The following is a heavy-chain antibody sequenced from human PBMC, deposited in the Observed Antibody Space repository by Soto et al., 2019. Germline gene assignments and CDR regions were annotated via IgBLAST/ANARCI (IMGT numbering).Heavy chain of an antibody. J-gene: IGHJ5*02. D-gene: IGHD2-8*02. CDR2: IHYSGST. V-gene: IGHV4-61*01. CDR3: VVTGGPTEIDVPYPLQSLP. CDR1: GGSVNIGTYY. Sequence: SETLSLTCTVPGGSVNIGTYYWSWIRQPPGKGLEWIGFIHYSGSTNYNPSRKGRVTMSVDTSKNQFSLKLTSVNTADTTLKGGVVTGGPTEIDVPYPLQSLPWG.